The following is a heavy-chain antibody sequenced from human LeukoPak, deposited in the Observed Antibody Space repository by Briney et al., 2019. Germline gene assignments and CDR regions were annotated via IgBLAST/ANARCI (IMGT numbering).Heavy chain of an antibody. D-gene: IGHD5-18*01. Sequence: GGSLRLSCAASGFTFSSYSMNWVRQAPGKGLEWVSSISSSSSYIYYADSVKGRFTISRDNSRNTLYLQMSSLRAEDTAIYYCAKTLFGFSYGKIDYWGQGTLVTVSS. V-gene: IGHV3-21*04. CDR3: AKTLFGFSYGKIDY. CDR2: ISSSSSYI. CDR1: GFTFSSYS. J-gene: IGHJ4*02.